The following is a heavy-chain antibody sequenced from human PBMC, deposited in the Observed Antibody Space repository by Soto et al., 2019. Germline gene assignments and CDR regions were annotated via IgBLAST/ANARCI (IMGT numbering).Heavy chain of an antibody. CDR1: GFTFSSYA. Sequence: EVQLLESGGGLVQPGGSLRLSCAASGFTFSSYAMSWVRQAPGKGLEWVSAISGSGGSTYYADSVKGRFTISRDNSNNPLDLQMNSLRAEDTAVYYCAKDHSGGYYANPNHFDYWGQGTLVTVSS. CDR3: AKDHSGGYYANPNHFDY. J-gene: IGHJ4*02. CDR2: ISGSGGST. D-gene: IGHD1-26*01. V-gene: IGHV3-23*01.